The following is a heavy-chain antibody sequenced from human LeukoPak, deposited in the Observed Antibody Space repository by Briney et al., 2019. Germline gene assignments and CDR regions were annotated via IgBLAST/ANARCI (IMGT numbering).Heavy chain of an antibody. Sequence: PGGSLRLSCAASGFTFDDYAMHWVRQAPGKGLEWVSGISWNSGSIGYADSVKGRFTISRDNAKNSLYLQMNSLRAEDMALYYCAKDHGDGYPPDAFDIWGQGTMVTVSS. D-gene: IGHD5-24*01. CDR2: ISWNSGSI. V-gene: IGHV3-9*03. J-gene: IGHJ3*02. CDR1: GFTFDDYA. CDR3: AKDHGDGYPPDAFDI.